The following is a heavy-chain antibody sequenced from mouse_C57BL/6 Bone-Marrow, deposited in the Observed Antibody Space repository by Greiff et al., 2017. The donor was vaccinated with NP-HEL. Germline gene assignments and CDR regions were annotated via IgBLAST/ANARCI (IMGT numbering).Heavy chain of an antibody. Sequence: QVQLQQSGPELVKPGASVKISCKASGYTFTDYYINWVKQRPGQGLEWIGWIFPGSGSTYYNEKFKGKATLTVDKSSSTAYMLLSSLTSEDSAVYFCARWGNLLLRSYYFDYWGQGTTLTVSS. CDR2: IFPGSGST. V-gene: IGHV1-75*01. D-gene: IGHD1-1*01. CDR1: GYTFTDYY. CDR3: ARWGNLLLRSYYFDY. J-gene: IGHJ2*01.